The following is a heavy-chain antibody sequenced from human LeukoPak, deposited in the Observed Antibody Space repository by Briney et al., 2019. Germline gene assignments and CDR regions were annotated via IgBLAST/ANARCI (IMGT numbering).Heavy chain of an antibody. V-gene: IGHV4-30-4*01. D-gene: IGHD3-10*01. J-gene: IGHJ4*02. CDR1: GGSISSGDYY. Sequence: SETLSLTCTVSGGSISSGDYYWSWIRQPPGKGLEWIGYIYYSGSTYYNPSLKSRVTISVDTSKNQFSLKLSSVTAADTAVYYCARGVLLWFGESFDYWGQGTLVTVSS. CDR2: IYYSGST. CDR3: ARGVLLWFGESFDY.